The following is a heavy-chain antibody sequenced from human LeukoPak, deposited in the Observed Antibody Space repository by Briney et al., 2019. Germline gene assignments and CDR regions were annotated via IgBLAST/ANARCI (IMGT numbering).Heavy chain of an antibody. CDR3: ARDGYSFGH. CDR1: GFTYTTYW. V-gene: IGHV3-7*01. Sequence: GGSLRLSCAASGFTYTTYWMSWVRQAPGKGLEWVAKIKQDGSDRHYVDSVKGRFTISRDNAKNSLYLQMNSLRAEDTAVYYCARDGYSFGHWGQGTLVTVSS. J-gene: IGHJ4*02. CDR2: IKQDGSDR. D-gene: IGHD5-12*01.